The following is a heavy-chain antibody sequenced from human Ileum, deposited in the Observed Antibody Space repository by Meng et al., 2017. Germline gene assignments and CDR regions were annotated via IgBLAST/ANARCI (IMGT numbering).Heavy chain of an antibody. D-gene: IGHD2-15*01. CDR3: VRHGGKYFDS. CDR2: IYLAGSP. V-gene: IGHV4-4*02. CDR1: GGPLSSIFH. Sequence: VSLQGAGPGPVEPSGTLYRTWPVSGGPLSSIFHWSWVRQSPGKGLEWIGQIYLAGSPTYNPSLESRVTISVDKSKNQFSLRLTSVTAADTAIFYCVRHGGKYFDSWGQGTLVTVSS. J-gene: IGHJ4*02.